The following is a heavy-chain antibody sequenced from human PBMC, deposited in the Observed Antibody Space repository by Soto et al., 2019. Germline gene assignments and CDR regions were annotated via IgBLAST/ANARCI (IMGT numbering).Heavy chain of an antibody. D-gene: IGHD3-22*01. CDR1: GYTFTSHG. J-gene: IGHJ4*02. CDR3: ARRSYDSSGYLYYFDY. CDR2: ISAYNGNT. V-gene: IGHV1-18*01. Sequence: GASVKVSCKASGYTFTSHGISWVRQAPGQGLEWMGWISAYNGNTNYAQKLQGRVTMTTDTSTSTAYMELRSLRSDDTAVYYCARRSYDSSGYLYYFDYWGQGTLVTVSS.